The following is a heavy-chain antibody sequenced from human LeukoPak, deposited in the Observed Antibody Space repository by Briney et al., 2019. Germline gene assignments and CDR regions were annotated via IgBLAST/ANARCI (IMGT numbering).Heavy chain of an antibody. V-gene: IGHV4-59*08. CDR3: ARHRDYFDT. J-gene: IGHJ4*01. D-gene: IGHD3-9*01. CDR1: GASITNNF. CDR2: IYSSGSA. Sequence: KPSETLSLTCIVSGASITNNFWTWIRQPPGKGLEWIGYIYSSGSANYNPSLKSRVIISADTSKNQISLNLTSVTAADTALYFCARHRDYFDTWGHGTLVTVSS.